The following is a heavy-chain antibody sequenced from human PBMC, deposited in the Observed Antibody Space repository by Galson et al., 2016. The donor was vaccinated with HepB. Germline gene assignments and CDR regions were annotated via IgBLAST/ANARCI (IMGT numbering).Heavy chain of an antibody. CDR2: ISYIGST. Sequence: SETLSLTCTISGGSTDGYYWHWIRQPPGKGLEWIRHISYIGSTYYSPSLKSRVMISLDTSKKEFSLNLTSVTAADTAVYYCVRVHLNAFDIWGQGTKVTVSS. CDR1: GGSTDGYY. CDR3: VRVHLNAFDI. J-gene: IGHJ3*02. V-gene: IGHV4-59*01.